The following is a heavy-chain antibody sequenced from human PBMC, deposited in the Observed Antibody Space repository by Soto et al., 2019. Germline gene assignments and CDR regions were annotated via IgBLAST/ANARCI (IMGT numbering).Heavy chain of an antibody. D-gene: IGHD6-19*01. Sequence: PGGSLRLSCVASGVFFRDFGMHWVRQAPGKGLEWVSVIWYDGSNTYQGESVKGRFTMSRDISKNTLYLQMDSLRPEDTAVYYCAIPMAGKWHPFDNWGHGTLVTVSS. J-gene: IGHJ4*01. CDR2: IWYDGSNT. CDR1: GVFFRDFG. CDR3: AIPMAGKWHPFDN. V-gene: IGHV3-33*01.